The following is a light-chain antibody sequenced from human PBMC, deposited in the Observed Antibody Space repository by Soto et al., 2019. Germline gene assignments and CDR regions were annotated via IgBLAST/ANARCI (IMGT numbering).Light chain of an antibody. CDR3: AAWDDSLNGLV. V-gene: IGLV1-44*01. CDR1: RSNIGINA. CDR2: ANN. Sequence: QSALNQPPSVSGTPGQRVSISCSGSRSNIGINAVDWYHQLPGTAPKVLIYANNQRPSGVLDRFSGSKSGTSASLAINGLQSDDEAHYYCAAWDDSLNGLVFGGGTKVTVL. J-gene: IGLJ2*01.